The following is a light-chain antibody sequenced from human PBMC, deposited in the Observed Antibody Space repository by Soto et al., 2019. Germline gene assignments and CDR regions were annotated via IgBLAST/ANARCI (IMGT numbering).Light chain of an antibody. Sequence: DIMMTQSPDSLAVSLGERATINCKSSQSILYTSNNQNYIAWFQQKPGQAPKLLIYWTSNRGSGVPDRFSGSGSATDFTLTISSLQAEDVAVYYCHQYYSTPPTFGQGTKVEIK. CDR3: HQYYSTPPT. CDR1: QSILYTSNNQNY. J-gene: IGKJ1*01. CDR2: WTS. V-gene: IGKV4-1*01.